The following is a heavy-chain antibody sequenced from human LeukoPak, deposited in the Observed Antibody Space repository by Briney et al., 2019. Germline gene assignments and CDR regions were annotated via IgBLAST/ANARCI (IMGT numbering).Heavy chain of an antibody. CDR1: GFTFDTYA. CDR3: AKRDYSDISGYSPLFAN. CDR2: ISGNGIKT. J-gene: IGHJ4*02. D-gene: IGHD3-22*01. Sequence: GGSLRLSCAASGFTFDTYAMSWVRQAPGEGLEWVSGISGNGIKTYYGDSVKGRFTIFRDNSKNTLWLQMNTLRAEDTAVYFCAKRDYSDISGYSPLFANWGQGTLVAVSS. V-gene: IGHV3-23*01.